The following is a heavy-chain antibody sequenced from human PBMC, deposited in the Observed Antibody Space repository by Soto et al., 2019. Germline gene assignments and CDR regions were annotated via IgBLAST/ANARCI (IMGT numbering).Heavy chain of an antibody. D-gene: IGHD1-1*01. CDR2: VYNSGST. V-gene: IGHV4-61*01. Sequence: QVQLQESGPGLVKPSETLSLTCTVSGGSVSGGSYCWSWIRQPPGKGLECIGYVYNSGSTTYNPSLAGRVTTSVDTSKNPFSLGLRSVTAADTAVYYCARVPWTTYSELWGRGTLVTVSS. CDR3: ARVPWTTYSEL. CDR1: GGSVSGGSYC. J-gene: IGHJ2*01.